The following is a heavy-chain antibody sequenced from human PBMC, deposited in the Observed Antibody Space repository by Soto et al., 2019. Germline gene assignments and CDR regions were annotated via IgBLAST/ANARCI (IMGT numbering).Heavy chain of an antibody. CDR2: IIPIFGTA. CDR1: GGTFSSYA. Sequence: QVQLVQSGAEVKKPGSSVKVSCKASGGTFSSYAISWVRQAPGQGLEWMGGIIPIFGTANYAQKFQGRVTITADESTSTAYMELSSLRSEDTAVYYCARPNQGYCSGGSCYRYYYYYGMDVWGQGTTVTVSS. D-gene: IGHD2-15*01. CDR3: ARPNQGYCSGGSCYRYYYYYGMDV. J-gene: IGHJ6*02. V-gene: IGHV1-69*01.